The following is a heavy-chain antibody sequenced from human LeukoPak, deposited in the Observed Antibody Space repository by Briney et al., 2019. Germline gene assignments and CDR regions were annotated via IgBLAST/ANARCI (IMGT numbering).Heavy chain of an antibody. V-gene: IGHV4-30-4*08. CDR1: GGPISSGDYY. CDR2: IYCSGST. Sequence: PSQTLSLTCTVSGGPISSGDYYWSWIRQPPGKGLEWIGYIYCSGSTYYNPSLKSRVTISVDTSKNQFSLKLSSVTAADAAVYYCARENLEWPYYYYMDVWGKGTTVTVSS. CDR3: ARENLEWPYYYYMDV. D-gene: IGHD3-3*01. J-gene: IGHJ6*03.